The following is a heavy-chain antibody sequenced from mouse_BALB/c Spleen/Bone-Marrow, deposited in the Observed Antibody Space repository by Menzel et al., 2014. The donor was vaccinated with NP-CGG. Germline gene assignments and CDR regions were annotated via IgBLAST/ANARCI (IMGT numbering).Heavy chain of an antibody. CDR2: IYTNDGST. J-gene: IGHJ4*01. CDR1: GFTFSTYY. CDR3: ARRAFYALDY. V-gene: IGHV5-6-2*01. Sequence: EVHLVESGGGLVKVGESLKLSCAASGFTFSTYYMSWVRQTPEKRLELVAAIYTNDGSTYYPDTVKGRFAISRDNAKNTLYLQMSSLKSGDTALYYCARRAFYALDYRGQGTSVTVSS.